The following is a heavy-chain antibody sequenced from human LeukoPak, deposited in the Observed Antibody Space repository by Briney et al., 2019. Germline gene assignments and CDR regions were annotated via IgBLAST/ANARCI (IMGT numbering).Heavy chain of an antibody. Sequence: GESLRLSCAASGFTVSSNYMSWVRQAPGKGLEWVSGIYSDGSTYYADSVKGRFTISRDNSKNKLALKMNSLRAKDTAVYYCSRAPFLEWLLGDYGGQGPLVTVS. D-gene: IGHD3-3*02. CDR1: GFTVSSNY. CDR3: SRAPFLEWLLGDY. V-gene: IGHV3-66*01. J-gene: IGHJ4*02. CDR2: IYSDGST.